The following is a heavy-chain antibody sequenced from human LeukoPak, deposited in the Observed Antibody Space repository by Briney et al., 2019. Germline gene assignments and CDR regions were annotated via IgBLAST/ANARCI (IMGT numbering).Heavy chain of an antibody. Sequence: GSLRLSCTASGFTFSDYWMSWIRQPPGKGLEWIGEINHSGSTNYNPSLKSRVTISVDTSKNQFSLKLNSVTAADTAVYYCARHGAGVGATRKKFDYWGQGTLVTVSS. V-gene: IGHV4-34*01. CDR2: INHSGST. D-gene: IGHD1-26*01. J-gene: IGHJ4*02. CDR1: GFTFSDYW. CDR3: ARHGAGVGATRKKFDY.